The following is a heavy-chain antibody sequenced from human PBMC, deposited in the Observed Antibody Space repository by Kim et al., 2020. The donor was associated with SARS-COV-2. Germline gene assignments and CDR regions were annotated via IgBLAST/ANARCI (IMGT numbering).Heavy chain of an antibody. CDR1: GFTFSSYG. Sequence: GGSLRLSCAASGFTFSSYGMHWVRQAPGKGLEWVAVISYDGSNKYYADSVKGRFTISRDNSKNTLYLQMNSLRAEDTAVYYCAKAGIEQDYYGMDVWGQGTTVTVSS. CDR2: ISYDGSNK. D-gene: IGHD3-10*01. CDR3: AKAGIEQDYYGMDV. V-gene: IGHV3-30*18. J-gene: IGHJ6*02.